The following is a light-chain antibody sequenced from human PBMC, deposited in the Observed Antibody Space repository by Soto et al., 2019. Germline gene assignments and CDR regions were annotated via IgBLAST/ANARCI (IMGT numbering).Light chain of an antibody. CDR2: DAS. J-gene: IGKJ1*01. V-gene: IGKV3-11*01. Sequence: EIVLTQSPATLSLSPGERATLSCRASRSVSRFLGWYQQIPGLAPRLLIYDASTRATGIPARFSGSGSGTDFTLTISSLEPEYFAVYYCQQRSNWPWTFGQGTKVEIK. CDR3: QQRSNWPWT. CDR1: RSVSRF.